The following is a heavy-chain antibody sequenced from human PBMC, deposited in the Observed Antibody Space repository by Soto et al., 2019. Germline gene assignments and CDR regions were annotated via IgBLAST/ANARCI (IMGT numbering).Heavy chain of an antibody. Sequence: EVQLLESGGGLVQPGGSLRLSCAASGFTFSSYAITWVRQAPGKGLEWVSVISGSGDRTYYADSVKGRFTISRDNSKNTLYLQMNSLRAEDTAVYHCASGRGRYFYYGMDVWGQGTTVTVSS. CDR3: ASGRGRYFYYGMDV. J-gene: IGHJ6*02. V-gene: IGHV3-23*01. CDR2: ISGSGDRT. D-gene: IGHD1-26*01. CDR1: GFTFSSYA.